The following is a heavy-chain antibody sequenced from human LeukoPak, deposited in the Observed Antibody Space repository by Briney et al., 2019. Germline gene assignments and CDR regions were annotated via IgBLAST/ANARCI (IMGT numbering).Heavy chain of an antibody. J-gene: IGHJ5*02. V-gene: IGHV3-30*04. Sequence: GGSLRLSCAASGFTFSSYAMHWVRQAPGKGLEWVAVISYDGSNKYYADSVKGRFTISRDNSKNTLYLQMNSLRAEDTAVYYCAKDRVAADWFDPWGQGTLVTVSS. CDR3: AKDRVAADWFDP. CDR2: ISYDGSNK. D-gene: IGHD6-25*01. CDR1: GFTFSSYA.